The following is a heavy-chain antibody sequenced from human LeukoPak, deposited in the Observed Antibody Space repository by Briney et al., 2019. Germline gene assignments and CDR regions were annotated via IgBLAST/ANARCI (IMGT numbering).Heavy chain of an antibody. Sequence: GGSLRLSCAASGFTFSSYAMSWVRQAPGKGLEWVSAISGSGGSTYYADSVKGRFTISRDNSKNTLYLQMNSLRAGGTAVYYCAKDHGDYVTTYFDYWGQGTLVTVSS. V-gene: IGHV3-23*01. D-gene: IGHD4-17*01. CDR3: AKDHGDYVTTYFDY. CDR2: ISGSGGST. J-gene: IGHJ4*02. CDR1: GFTFSSYA.